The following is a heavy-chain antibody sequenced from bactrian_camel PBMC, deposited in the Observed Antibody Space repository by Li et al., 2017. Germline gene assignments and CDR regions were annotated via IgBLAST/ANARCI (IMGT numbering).Heavy chain of an antibody. J-gene: IGHJ6*01. Sequence: VQLVESGGGLVQPGGSLRISCAASGFTFSGYDMSWVRQAPGKGLEWVSSISSGGGTTYYADSVKGRFTISRDNAKNTVYLQLNSLKTEDMAMYYCAGLGRWMRFSDGSWAADFGYWGQGTQVTVS. D-gene: IGHD6*01. CDR1: GFTFSGYD. V-gene: IGHV3S40*01. CDR2: ISSGGGTT. CDR3: AGLGRWMRFSDGSWAADFGY.